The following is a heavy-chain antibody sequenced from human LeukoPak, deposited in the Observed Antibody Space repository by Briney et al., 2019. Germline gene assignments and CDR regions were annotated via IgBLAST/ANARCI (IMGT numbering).Heavy chain of an antibody. V-gene: IGHV3-11*06. J-gene: IGHJ4*02. Sequence: GGSLRLSCAASGFTFSDYTMTWIRQAPGKGLEWVSYITGSSSYTNYADSVKGRFTISRDNAENSLYLQMNSRRPEATPVYYCARGHYYGSGPYVFWGQGTLVTVSS. D-gene: IGHD3-10*01. CDR3: ARGHYYGSGPYVF. CDR1: GFTFSDYT. CDR2: ITGSSSYT.